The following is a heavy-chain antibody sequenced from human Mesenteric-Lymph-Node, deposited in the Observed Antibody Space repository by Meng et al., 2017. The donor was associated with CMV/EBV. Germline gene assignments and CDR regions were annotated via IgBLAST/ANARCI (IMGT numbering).Heavy chain of an antibody. Sequence: TASGYTFTSSGISWVRQAPGRGLEWMGWISAYNGNPPYAQKLQGRVTMTTATSTSTAYMELRSLRSDDTAVYYCARGSTSFVDYFDYWGQGTLVTVSS. V-gene: IGHV1-18*01. CDR1: GYTFTSSG. D-gene: IGHD2-2*01. CDR3: ARGSTSFVDYFDY. J-gene: IGHJ4*02. CDR2: ISAYNGNP.